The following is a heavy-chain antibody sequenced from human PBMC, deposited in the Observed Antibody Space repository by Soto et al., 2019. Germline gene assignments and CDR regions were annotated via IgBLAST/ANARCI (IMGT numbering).Heavy chain of an antibody. Sequence: EVQLVASGGGLVKPGGSLRLSCAASGFTFSNYNMNWVRQAPGKRLEWVSSISGSSSYIYYADSLKGRFTISRDNAKNSLYLQMNTLRAEDTAVYYCARQINGDYTAFDIWGQGTLVTVSS. V-gene: IGHV3-21*01. CDR2: ISGSSSYI. CDR3: ARQINGDYTAFDI. J-gene: IGHJ3*02. CDR1: GFTFSNYN. D-gene: IGHD4-17*01.